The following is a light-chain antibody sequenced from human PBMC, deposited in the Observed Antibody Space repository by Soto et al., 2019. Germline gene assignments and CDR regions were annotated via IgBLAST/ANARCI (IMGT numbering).Light chain of an antibody. CDR3: CSYAGSRV. J-gene: IGLJ3*02. CDR2: EGS. CDR1: SSDVGSYNL. Sequence: QSALTQPASVSGSPGQSITISCTGTSSDVGSYNLVSWYQQHPGKAPKLMIYEGSKRPSGVSNRFSGSKSGNTASLTISGVQAEDESDYSCCSYAGSRVFGGGTKVTVL. V-gene: IGLV2-23*01.